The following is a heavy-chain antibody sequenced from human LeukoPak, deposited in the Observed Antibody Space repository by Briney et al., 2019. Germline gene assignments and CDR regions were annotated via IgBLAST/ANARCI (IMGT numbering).Heavy chain of an antibody. CDR3: ARSVEGYCRGGSCYSYSYYMDV. Sequence: SETLSLTCTVSGGSISSSSYYWGWIRQPPGKGLEWIGSIYYSGSTYYNPSLKSRVTISVDTSKNQFSLKLSSVTAADTAVYYCARSVEGYCRGGSCYSYSYYMDVWGRGTTVTVSS. V-gene: IGHV4-39*01. D-gene: IGHD2-15*01. CDR2: IYYSGST. CDR1: GGSISSSSYY. J-gene: IGHJ6*03.